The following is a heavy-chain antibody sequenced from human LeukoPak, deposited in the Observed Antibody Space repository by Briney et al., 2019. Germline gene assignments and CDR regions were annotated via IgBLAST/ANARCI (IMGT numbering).Heavy chain of an antibody. Sequence: YWXXWVRQLXXXGXEWMGIIYPGDSDTRYSPSFQGQVTISADKSISTAYLQWNSLQASDTAMYYCARHEVVGSTYTAFDVWGQGTVVIVSS. J-gene: IGHJ3*01. CDR2: IYPGDSDT. D-gene: IGHD1-26*01. V-gene: IGHV5-51*01. CDR3: ARHEVVGSTYTAFDV. CDR1: YW.